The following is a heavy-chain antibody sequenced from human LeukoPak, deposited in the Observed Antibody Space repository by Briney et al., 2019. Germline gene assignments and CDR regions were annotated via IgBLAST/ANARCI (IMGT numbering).Heavy chain of an antibody. J-gene: IGHJ4*02. Sequence: SETLSLTCTVSGASISSSYYWTWIRQAPGKGLEWIGHIYYSGSTSYNPSLKSRVIISLDTSKNQFSLKLSSVTAADTAVYYCARLLMELVDYWGQGTLVTVSS. D-gene: IGHD1-7*01. V-gene: IGHV4-59*01. CDR2: IYYSGST. CDR3: ARLLMELVDY. CDR1: GASISSSYY.